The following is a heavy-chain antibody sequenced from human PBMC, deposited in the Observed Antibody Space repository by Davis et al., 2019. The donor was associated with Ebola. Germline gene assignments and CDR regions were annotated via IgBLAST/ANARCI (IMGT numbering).Heavy chain of an antibody. D-gene: IGHD3-22*01. J-gene: IGHJ4*02. CDR2: ITNNGGST. CDR1: GFTFSSYA. V-gene: IGHV3-64D*06. CDR3: VKGSITMTVVVYFAL. Sequence: PGGSLRLSCAASGFTFSSYAMHWVRQAPGKGLQYVSGITNNGGSTYYADSVKGRFIISRDNSKNTLDLQMGSLRIEDTAVYYCVKGSITMTVVVYFALWGQGTLVTVSS.